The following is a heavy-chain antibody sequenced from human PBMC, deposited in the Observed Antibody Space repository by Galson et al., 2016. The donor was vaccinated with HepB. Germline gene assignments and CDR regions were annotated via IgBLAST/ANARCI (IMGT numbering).Heavy chain of an antibody. V-gene: IGHV3-23*01. Sequence: SLRHSCAASGFTFNKYAMTWVRQAPGKGLQWVAIISGNATSSYYADSVRRRVTISRDNSKNTLYLQMNSLRSEDTAVYFCAKDGGLPFCSGDCYSNYFDSWGQGTLVTVSS. D-gene: IGHD2-21*02. CDR2: ISGNATSS. CDR1: GFTFNKYA. J-gene: IGHJ4*02. CDR3: AKDGGLPFCSGDCYSNYFDS.